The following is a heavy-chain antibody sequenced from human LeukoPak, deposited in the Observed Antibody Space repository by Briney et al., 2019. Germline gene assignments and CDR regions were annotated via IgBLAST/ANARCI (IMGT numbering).Heavy chain of an antibody. CDR1: GFTFRDSA. D-gene: IGHD2-8*01. J-gene: IGHJ4*02. CDR3: AKEGSVCTNGICRYFDF. CDR2: ISWNGDNI. V-gene: IGHV3-9*01. Sequence: AGGSLRLSCAASGFTFRDSAMHWVRQVPGKGLEWVSSISWNGDNIDYVDSVKGRFTISRDNAKNSLYLQMNSLRPEDTAFYYCAKEGSVCTNGICRYFDFWGQGALVTVSS.